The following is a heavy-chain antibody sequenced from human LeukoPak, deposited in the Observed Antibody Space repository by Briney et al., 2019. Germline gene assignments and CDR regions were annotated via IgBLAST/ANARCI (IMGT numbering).Heavy chain of an antibody. D-gene: IGHD1-26*01. CDR3: ATGEGSVY. J-gene: IGHJ4*02. CDR1: GFTFSSYS. Sequence: GGSLRLSCAASGFTFSSYSMNWVRQAPGKGLEWVANIKPDGSEKHYVDSVKGRFTISRDNAKNSLYLQMNSLRAEDTAVYYCATGEGSVYWGQGTLVTVSS. V-gene: IGHV3-7*01. CDR2: IKPDGSEK.